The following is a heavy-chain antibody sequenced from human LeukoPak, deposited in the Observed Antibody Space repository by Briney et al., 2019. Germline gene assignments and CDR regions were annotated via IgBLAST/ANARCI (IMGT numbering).Heavy chain of an antibody. J-gene: IGHJ3*02. Sequence: SETLSLTCAVYGGSFSGYYWSWIRQPPGKGLEWIGEINHSGSTNYNPSLKSRVTISVDTSKNQFSLKLSPVTAADTAVYYCARGELVRGAFDIWGQGTMVTVSS. V-gene: IGHV4-34*01. CDR3: ARGELVRGAFDI. CDR2: INHSGST. D-gene: IGHD6-13*01. CDR1: GGSFSGYY.